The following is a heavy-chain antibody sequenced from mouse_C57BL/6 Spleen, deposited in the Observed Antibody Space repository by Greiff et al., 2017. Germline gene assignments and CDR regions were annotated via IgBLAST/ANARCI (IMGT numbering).Heavy chain of an antibody. CDR3: ALSTMVTTGFAY. CDR2: IDPSDSYT. V-gene: IGHV1-69*01. Sequence: QVQLQQPGAELVMPGASVKLSCKASGYTFTSYWMHWVKQRPGQGLEWIGEIDPSDSYTNYNQKFKGKSTLTVDKSSSAAYVQLSSLTSEDSAVYYCALSTMVTTGFAYWGQGTLVTVSA. CDR1: GYTFTSYW. J-gene: IGHJ3*01. D-gene: IGHD2-2*01.